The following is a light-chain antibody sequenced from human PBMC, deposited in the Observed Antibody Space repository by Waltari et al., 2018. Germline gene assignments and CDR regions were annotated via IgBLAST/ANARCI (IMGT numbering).Light chain of an antibody. J-gene: IGKJ2*01. V-gene: IGKV2-30*02. CDR1: QSLAHSDGNTY. Sequence: DVVLTQSQLSLSVTLGQRASISRRSSQSLAHSDGNTYLKWFQQRPGQSPRRLIYKVSNRDAGVPDRFSGSGSGTDFTLKISRVEAEDVGVYYCREGGQWYTFCQGSKLEIK. CDR2: KVS. CDR3: REGGQWYT.